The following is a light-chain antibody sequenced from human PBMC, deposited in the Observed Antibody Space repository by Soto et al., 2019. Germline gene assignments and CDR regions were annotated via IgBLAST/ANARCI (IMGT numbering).Light chain of an antibody. J-gene: IGKJ4*01. CDR3: QQANSFPLT. V-gene: IGKV1-39*01. CDR2: AAS. CDR1: QSISSY. Sequence: IQMTQSPSSLSASVGDRVTITCRASQSISSYLNWYQQKPGKAPKLLIYAASSLQSGVPSRFSGSGSGTDFTLTISSLQPEDFATYYCQQANSFPLTFGRGTKVDI.